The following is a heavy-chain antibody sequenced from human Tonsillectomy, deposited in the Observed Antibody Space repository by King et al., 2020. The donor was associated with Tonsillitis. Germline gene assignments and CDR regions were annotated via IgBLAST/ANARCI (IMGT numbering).Heavy chain of an antibody. J-gene: IGHJ4*02. CDR2: INHSGST. CDR1: GGSFSGYY. Sequence: VQLQQWGAGLLKPSETLSLTCAVYGGSFSGYYWSWIRQPPGKGLEWIGEINHSGSTNYNQSLKSRVTISVDTSKNQFSLKLSSVTAADTAVYYCAGLQRGYCTNGVCSPFAYWGQGTLVTVSS. V-gene: IGHV4-34*01. CDR3: AGLQRGYCTNGVCSPFAY. D-gene: IGHD2-8*01.